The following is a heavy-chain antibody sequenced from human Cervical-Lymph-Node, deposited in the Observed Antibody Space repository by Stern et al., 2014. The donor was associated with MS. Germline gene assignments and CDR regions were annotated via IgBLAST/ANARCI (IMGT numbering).Heavy chain of an antibody. CDR2: IYYSVST. Sequence: QVQLQESGPGLVQPSQTLSLTCTVSGGSINNGDYYWSWVRQHPGKVREWLGYIYYSVSTYYNPSLKCRLTISVDTSKRHFSLKLTSVTAADTAVYYCARELSGMYGMDVWGQGTPVTVSS. CDR1: GGSINNGDYY. V-gene: IGHV4-31*03. D-gene: IGHD1-1*01. J-gene: IGHJ6*02. CDR3: ARELSGMYGMDV.